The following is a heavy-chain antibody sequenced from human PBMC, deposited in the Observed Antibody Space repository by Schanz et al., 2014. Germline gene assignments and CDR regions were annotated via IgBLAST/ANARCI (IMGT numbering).Heavy chain of an antibody. CDR1: GFTFSDYY. J-gene: IGHJ5*02. D-gene: IGHD3-16*01. V-gene: IGHV3-11*06. Sequence: QVYLVESGGDLVKPGGSLRLSCAASGFTFSDYYMAWIRQAPGKGLEWVSHISGSSIHKNYADSVKGRFTISRDNANNSLFLRMSSLRAEDTAVYYCASDYNYFETEAPWGQGTLVTVSS. CDR3: ASDYNYFETEAP. CDR2: ISGSSIHK.